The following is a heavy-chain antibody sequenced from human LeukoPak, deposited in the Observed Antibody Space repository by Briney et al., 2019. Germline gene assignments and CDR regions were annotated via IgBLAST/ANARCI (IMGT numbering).Heavy chain of an antibody. CDR1: RFTFSSYA. V-gene: IGHV3-30*02. Sequence: GGSLRLSCAASRFTFSSYAMHWVRQAPGKGLEWVAFMRYDGSNEYYADSVKGRFTISRDNSKNTLYLQMNSLRAEDTAVYYCAKDYYGSGSLFDYWGQGTLVTVSS. J-gene: IGHJ4*02. D-gene: IGHD3-10*01. CDR3: AKDYYGSGSLFDY. CDR2: MRYDGSNE.